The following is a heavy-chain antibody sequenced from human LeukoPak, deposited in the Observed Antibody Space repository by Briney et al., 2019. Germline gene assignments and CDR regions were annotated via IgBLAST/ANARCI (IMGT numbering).Heavy chain of an antibody. Sequence: SQTLSLTCTVSGGSINSGGYYWSWIRQPPGKGLEWIGYIYQSGSTYYNPSLKSRVTISVDRSKNQFYLNLTSVTAADTAVYYCARTYYYGSGSYYDSRDGFDIWGQGTMVTVSS. D-gene: IGHD3-10*01. CDR3: ARTYYYGSGSYYDSRDGFDI. V-gene: IGHV4-30-2*01. J-gene: IGHJ3*02. CDR1: GGSINSGGYY. CDR2: IYQSGST.